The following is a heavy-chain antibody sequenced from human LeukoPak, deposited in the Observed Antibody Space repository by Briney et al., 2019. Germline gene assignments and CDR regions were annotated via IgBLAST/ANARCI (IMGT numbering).Heavy chain of an antibody. CDR2: INPNGGGT. CDR1: GYTFAGYY. V-gene: IGHV1-2*02. CDR3: ARDRAGYSSSWYEGAFDI. J-gene: IGHJ3*02. D-gene: IGHD6-13*01. Sequence: GASVKVSWKASGYTFAGYYMHWVRQAPGQGLEWMGWINPNGGGTNYAQKFQGKVTMTRDTSISTAYMELSRLRSDDTAVYYCARDRAGYSSSWYEGAFDIWGQGTMVTVSS.